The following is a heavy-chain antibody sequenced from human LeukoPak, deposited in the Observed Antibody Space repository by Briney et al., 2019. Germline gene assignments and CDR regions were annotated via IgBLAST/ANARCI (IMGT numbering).Heavy chain of an antibody. J-gene: IGHJ4*02. Sequence: GEPLKISCQASGYTFTTFWLGWVRQMPGKGLEWIGIVNPGDSDTRYSPSFQGQVTLSVDKSINTAYLQWSSLKASDTALYYCARRQIRTHFDYWAQGTLVTVSS. CDR1: GYTFTTFW. V-gene: IGHV5-51*01. CDR2: VNPGDSDT. CDR3: ARRQIRTHFDY. D-gene: IGHD1-1*01.